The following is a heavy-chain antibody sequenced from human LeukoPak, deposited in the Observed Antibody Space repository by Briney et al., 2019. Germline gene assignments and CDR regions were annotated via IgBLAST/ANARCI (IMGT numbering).Heavy chain of an antibody. CDR3: ARDFDGDHDQDAFDI. CDR2: VYDSGET. CDR1: GGSISSGDYY. Sequence: SETLSLTCIVSGGSISSGDYYWSWIRQPPGKGQGWIGSVYDSGETYFNPSLMSRVTMSVDRSKNQFSLKLNSVTAADTAVYYCARDFDGDHDQDAFDIWGQGTLVTVSS. V-gene: IGHV4-30-2*01. D-gene: IGHD4-17*01. J-gene: IGHJ3*02.